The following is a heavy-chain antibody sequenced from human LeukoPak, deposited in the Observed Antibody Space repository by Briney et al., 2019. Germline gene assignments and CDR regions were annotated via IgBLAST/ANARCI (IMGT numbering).Heavy chain of an antibody. CDR3: ARSVGDYDILTGYYNPYYFDY. J-gene: IGHJ4*02. D-gene: IGHD3-9*01. V-gene: IGHV4-30-4*08. CDR1: GGSISSGDYY. CDR2: IYYSGST. Sequence: SQTLSLTCTVSGGSISSGDYYWSWIRQPPGKGLEWIGYIYYSGSTYYNPSLKSRVTISVDTSKNQFSLKLSSVTAADTAVYYCARSVGDYDILTGYYNPYYFDYWGQGTLVTVSS.